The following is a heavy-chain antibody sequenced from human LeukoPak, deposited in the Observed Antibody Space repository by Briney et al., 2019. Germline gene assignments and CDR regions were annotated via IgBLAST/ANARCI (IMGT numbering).Heavy chain of an antibody. V-gene: IGHV4-34*01. D-gene: IGHD5-18*01. Sequence: PSETLSLTCAVYGGSFSGYYWSWIRQPPGKGLEWIGEINHSGSTNYNPSLKSRVTISVDTSKNQFSLKLSSVTAADTAVYYRATLMDTAMVLPPYYYMDVWGKGTTVTVSS. CDR1: GGSFSGYY. CDR3: ATLMDTAMVLPPYYYMDV. CDR2: INHSGST. J-gene: IGHJ6*03.